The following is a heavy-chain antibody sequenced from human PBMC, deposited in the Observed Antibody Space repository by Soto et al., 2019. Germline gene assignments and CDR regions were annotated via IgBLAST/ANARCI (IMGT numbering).Heavy chain of an antibody. Sequence: QVQLVESGGGVVQPGRSLRLSCAASGFTFSSYGMHWVRQAPGKGLEWVAVISYDGSNKYYADSVKGRFTIARDNSKDSLYLHMRRLRADDTAVYYCAKDPLVTAPAYGRDVSGQRTIVAVSS. CDR1: GFTFSSYG. CDR2: ISYDGSNK. D-gene: IGHD3-9*01. CDR3: AKDPLVTAPAYGRDV. V-gene: IGHV3-30*18. J-gene: IGHJ6*02.